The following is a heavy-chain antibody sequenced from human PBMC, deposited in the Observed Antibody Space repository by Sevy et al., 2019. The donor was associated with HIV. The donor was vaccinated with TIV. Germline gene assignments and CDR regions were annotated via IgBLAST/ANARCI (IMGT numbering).Heavy chain of an antibody. Sequence: GGSLRLSCAASGFTFTSYSMNWVRQAPGKGLEWVSSISRSRVYIYYADSVKGRFTISRDNTKNSLFLQMNSLRAEDTAVYYSALASSYLEGVYWGQGTLVTVSS. J-gene: IGHJ4*02. V-gene: IGHV3-21*01. D-gene: IGHD2-2*01. CDR1: GFTFTSYS. CDR3: ALASSYLEGVY. CDR2: ISRSRVYI.